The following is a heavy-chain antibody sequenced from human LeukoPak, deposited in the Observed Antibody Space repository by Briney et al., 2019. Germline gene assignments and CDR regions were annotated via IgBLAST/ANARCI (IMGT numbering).Heavy chain of an antibody. CDR2: ISSSGSTI. V-gene: IGHV3-11*01. CDR3: ARDRSVEMATIRDAFDI. D-gene: IGHD5-24*01. Sequence: GGSLRLSCAASGFTFSDYYVSWIRQAPGKWLEWVSYISSSGSTIYYADSVKGRFTISRDNAKNSPYLQMNSLRAEDTAVYYCARDRSVEMATIRDAFDIWGQGTMVTVSS. CDR1: GFTFSDYY. J-gene: IGHJ3*02.